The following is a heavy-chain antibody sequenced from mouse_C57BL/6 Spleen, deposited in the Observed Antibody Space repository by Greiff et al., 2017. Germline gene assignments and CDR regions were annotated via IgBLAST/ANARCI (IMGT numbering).Heavy chain of an antibody. J-gene: IGHJ1*03. CDR2: ISSGGDYT. CDR3: TRDNYGSSYVWYFDV. V-gene: IGHV5-9-1*02. D-gene: IGHD1-1*01. Sequence: VQLKESGEGLVKPGGSLKLSCAASGFTFSSYAMSWVRQTPEKRLEWVAYISSGGDYTYYADTVKGRFTISRDNARNTLYLQMSSLKSEDTAMYYCTRDNYGSSYVWYFDVWGTGTTVTVSS. CDR1: GFTFSSYA.